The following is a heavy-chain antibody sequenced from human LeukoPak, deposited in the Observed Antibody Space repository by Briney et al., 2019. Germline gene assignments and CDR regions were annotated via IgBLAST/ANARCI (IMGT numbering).Heavy chain of an antibody. J-gene: IGHJ4*02. D-gene: IGHD5-12*01. CDR3: ARGDDYESTLFDY. CDR2: ISYSGTT. V-gene: IGHV4-59*01. CDR1: GSSISSYY. Sequence: SETLSLTCTVSGSSISSYYWNWIRQPPGKGLEWIGYISYSGTTNYNPSLKSRVTISVDTSKKQFSLKLTSATAADTAVYYCARGDDYESTLFDYWGQGTLVTVSS.